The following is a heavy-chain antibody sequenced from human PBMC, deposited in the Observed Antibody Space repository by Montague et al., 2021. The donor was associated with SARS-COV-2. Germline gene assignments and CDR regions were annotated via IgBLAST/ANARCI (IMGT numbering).Heavy chain of an antibody. CDR2: ISSSGGGSTK. J-gene: IGHJ6*02. V-gene: IGHV3-48*03. Sequence: SLRLSCAASGLIFSSYEMNWVRQAPGKGLEWISYISSSGGGSTKHYTDSVKGRFTISRDNAKNSLYLQMNSLRVEDTAIYYCARDRDWDDWCGMDVRGQGTTVTVSS. CDR1: GLIFSSYE. CDR3: ARDRDWDDWCGMDV. D-gene: IGHD2-21*01.